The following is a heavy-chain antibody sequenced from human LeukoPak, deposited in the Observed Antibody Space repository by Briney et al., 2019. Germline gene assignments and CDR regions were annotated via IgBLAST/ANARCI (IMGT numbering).Heavy chain of an antibody. CDR2: IYHSGST. CDR1: GGSISSSNW. CDR3: ASHGELSFRTFDY. J-gene: IGHJ4*02. Sequence: SETLSLTCAVSGGSISSSNWWSWVRQPPGKGLEWIGEIYHSGSTNYNPSLKSRVTISVDKSKSQFSLKLSSVTAADTAVCYCASHGELSFRTFDYWGQGTLVTVSS. V-gene: IGHV4-4*02. D-gene: IGHD3-16*02.